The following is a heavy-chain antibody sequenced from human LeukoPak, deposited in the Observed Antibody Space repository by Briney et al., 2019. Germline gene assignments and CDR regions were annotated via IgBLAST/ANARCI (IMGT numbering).Heavy chain of an antibody. CDR3: ATRWGYCSSTSCSS. J-gene: IGHJ5*02. V-gene: IGHV3-30*03. CDR1: GFTFSSYG. Sequence: GGSLRLSCAASGFTFSSYGMHWVRQAPGKGLEWVAVISYDGSNKYYADSVKGRFTISRDNAKNSLYLQMNSLRAEDTAVYYCATRWGYCSSTSCSSWGQGTLVTVSS. D-gene: IGHD2-2*01. CDR2: ISYDGSNK.